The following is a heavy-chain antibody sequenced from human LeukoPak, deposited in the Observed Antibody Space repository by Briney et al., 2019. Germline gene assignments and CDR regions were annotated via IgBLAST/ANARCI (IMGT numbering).Heavy chain of an antibody. J-gene: IGHJ6*02. CDR3: AKEAPFVDYYYGMDV. CDR2: ISGSGGST. CDR1: GCTFSSYA. Sequence: GGSLRFSCAASGCTFSSYAMSWVRQAPGKGLEWVSAISGSGGSTYYADSVKGQFTITKDNSKNTLYLQMNSLRAEDTAVYYCAKEAPFVDYYYGMDVWGQGTTVTVSS. D-gene: IGHD3-10*01. V-gene: IGHV3-23*01.